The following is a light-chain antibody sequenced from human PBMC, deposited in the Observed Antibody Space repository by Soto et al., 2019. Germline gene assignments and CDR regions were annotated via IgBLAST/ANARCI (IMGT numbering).Light chain of an antibody. CDR3: QQSYSTLALT. J-gene: IGKJ4*01. CDR2: AAS. Sequence: DIQMTQSPSSLSASIGDRVTITCRASQSISNYLNWYQQKPGKAPKLLINAASSLQSGVPSRFRASGSGTDFTLTIRSLQPEDFATYYSQQSYSTLALTFGGGTKVEVK. CDR1: QSISNY. V-gene: IGKV1-39*01.